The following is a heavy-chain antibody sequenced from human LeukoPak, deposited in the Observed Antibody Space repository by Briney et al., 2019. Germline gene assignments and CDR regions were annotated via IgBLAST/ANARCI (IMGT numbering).Heavy chain of an antibody. CDR2: IYYSGST. J-gene: IGHJ4*02. Sequence: SETLSLTCTVSGGSISSSSYYWGWIRQPPGKGLEWLGSIYYSGSTYYNPSLKSRVTISVDTSKNQFSLKLSSVTAADTAVYYCARSRLYSSSWYYFDYWGQGTLVTASS. CDR1: GGSISSSSYY. D-gene: IGHD6-13*01. CDR3: ARSRLYSSSWYYFDY. V-gene: IGHV4-39*01.